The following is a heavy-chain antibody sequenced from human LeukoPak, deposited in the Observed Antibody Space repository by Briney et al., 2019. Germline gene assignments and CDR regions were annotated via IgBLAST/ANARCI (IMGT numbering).Heavy chain of an antibody. CDR2: ISSSSIYK. D-gene: IGHD3-10*01. V-gene: IGHV3-21*01. CDR1: GFTFSSYS. Sequence: PGGSLRLSCAASGFTFSSYSMNWVRQAPGKGLEWVSSISSSSIYKYFADSVKGRFTISRDNAKNSLYLQVNSLRAEDTAVYYCARTRYYYNSRSYGAPYYFDYWGQGTLVTVSS. CDR3: ARTRYYYNSRSYGAPYYFDY. J-gene: IGHJ4*02.